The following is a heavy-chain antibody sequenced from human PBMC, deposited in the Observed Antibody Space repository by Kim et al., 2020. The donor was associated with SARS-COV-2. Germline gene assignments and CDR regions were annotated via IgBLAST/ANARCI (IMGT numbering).Heavy chain of an antibody. V-gene: IGHV3-33*06. CDR3: AKASKRYFDWLKLDY. J-gene: IGHJ4*02. CDR2: IWYDGSNK. CDR1: GFTFSSYG. Sequence: GGSLRLSCAASGFTFSSYGMHWVRQAPGKGLEWVAVIWYDGSNKYYADSVKGRFTISRDNSKNTLYLQMNSLRAEDTAVYYCAKASKRYFDWLKLDYWGQGTLVTVSS. D-gene: IGHD3-9*01.